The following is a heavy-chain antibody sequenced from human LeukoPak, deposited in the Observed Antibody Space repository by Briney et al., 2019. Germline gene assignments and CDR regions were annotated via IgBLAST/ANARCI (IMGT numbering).Heavy chain of an antibody. D-gene: IGHD5-24*01. CDR3: ARDIRGYNGAFDI. CDR2: LGAGGAK. V-gene: IGHV3-48*03. Sequence: GGSLRLSCEVSGFTFRNYGMNWVRQAPGKGLQWVSYLGAGGAKYYADSVKGRFTLSRDNATNSLSLQLNSLRSEDTAIYFSARDIRGYNGAFDIWGQGTMVTVSS. J-gene: IGHJ3*02. CDR1: GFTFRNYG.